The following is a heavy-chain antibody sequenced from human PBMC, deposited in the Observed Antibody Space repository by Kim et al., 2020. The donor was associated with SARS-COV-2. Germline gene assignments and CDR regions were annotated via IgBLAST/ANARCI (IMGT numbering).Heavy chain of an antibody. CDR1: GFTFSSHS. CDR2: ISSSSSYI. V-gene: IGHV3-21*01. CDR3: ARGDLLSSYFDP. Sequence: GGSLRLSCAASGFTFSSHSMNWVRQAPGKGLEWVSSISSSSSYIYYADSVKGRFTISRDNAKNSLYLQMNSLRAEDTAVYYCARGDLLSSYFDPWGQGTLVTVSS. J-gene: IGHJ5*02.